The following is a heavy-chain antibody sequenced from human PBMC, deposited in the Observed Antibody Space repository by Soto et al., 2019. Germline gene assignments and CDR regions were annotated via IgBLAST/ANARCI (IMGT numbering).Heavy chain of an antibody. CDR2: ISGSGGST. CDR1: GFTFSSYA. D-gene: IGHD3-22*01. J-gene: IGHJ4*02. Sequence: GGSLRLSCAASGFTFSSYAMSWVRQAPGKGLEWVSAISGSGGSTYYADSVKGRFTISRDNSKNTLYLQMNSLRAEDTAVYYCAKCLGIDSSGYYPGAFDYGGQGTLVTVSS. CDR3: AKCLGIDSSGYYPGAFDY. V-gene: IGHV3-23*01.